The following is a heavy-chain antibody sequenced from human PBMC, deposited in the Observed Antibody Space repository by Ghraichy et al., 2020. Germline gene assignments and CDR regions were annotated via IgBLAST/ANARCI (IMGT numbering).Heavy chain of an antibody. V-gene: IGHV3-7*01. CDR1: GFTFSSYW. CDR3: ARLDDDFWSGYGMDV. D-gene: IGHD3-3*01. J-gene: IGHJ6*02. Sequence: GGSLRLSCAASGFTFSSYWMSWVRQAPGKGLEWVANIKQDGSEKYYVDSVKGRFTISRDNAKNSLYLQMNSLRAEDTAVYYCARLDDDFWSGYGMDVWGQGTTVTVSS. CDR2: IKQDGSEK.